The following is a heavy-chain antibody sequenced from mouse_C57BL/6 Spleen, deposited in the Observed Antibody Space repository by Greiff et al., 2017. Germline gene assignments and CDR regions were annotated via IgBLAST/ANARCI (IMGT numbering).Heavy chain of an antibody. CDR1: GYTFTSYW. V-gene: IGHV1-50*01. J-gene: IGHJ3*01. D-gene: IGHD1-1*01. CDR2: IDPSDSYT. CDR3: ARWYYGSSTWFAY. Sequence: VQLQQPGAELVKPGASVKLSCKASGYTFTSYWMQWVKQRPGQGLEWIGEIDPSDSYTNYNQKFKGKATLTVDTSSSTASMQLSSLTSEDSAVYYCARWYYGSSTWFAYWGQGTLVTVSA.